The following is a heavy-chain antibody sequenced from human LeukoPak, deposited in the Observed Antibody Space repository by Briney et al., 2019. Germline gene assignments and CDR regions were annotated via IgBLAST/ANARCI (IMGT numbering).Heavy chain of an antibody. J-gene: IGHJ5*02. V-gene: IGHV1-2*02. CDR1: GYTFTGYY. CDR3: ARSWIGGNWFDP. D-gene: IGHD2-2*03. Sequence: ASVKVSCKASGYTFTGYYMHWVRQAPGQGLEWMGWINPNSGGINYEQKFQGRVTMTRDTSISTAYMELSRLRSDDTAVYYCARSWIGGNWFDPWGQGTLVTVSS. CDR2: INPNSGGI.